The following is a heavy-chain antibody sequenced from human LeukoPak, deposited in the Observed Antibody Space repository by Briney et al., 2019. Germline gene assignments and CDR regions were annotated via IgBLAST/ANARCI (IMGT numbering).Heavy chain of an antibody. D-gene: IGHD6-6*01. CDR1: GYSISSGYY. J-gene: IGHJ4*02. CDR2: IYHSGTT. V-gene: IGHV4-38-2*01. Sequence: SETLSLTCAVSGYSISSGYYWGWIRQPPGKGLEWIGSIYHSGTTYYNPSLTSRVTISVDTSKNHFSLKVNSVTAADTAVYYCAKPQSSLSHFYDSWGQGTQVTVSS. CDR3: AKPQSSLSHFYDS.